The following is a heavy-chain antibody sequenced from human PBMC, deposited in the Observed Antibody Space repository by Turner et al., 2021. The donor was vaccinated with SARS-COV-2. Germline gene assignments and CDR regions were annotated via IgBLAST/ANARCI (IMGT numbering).Heavy chain of an antibody. V-gene: IGHV3-53*04. D-gene: IGHD3-16*01. CDR1: GFTVSSNY. J-gene: IGHJ6*02. CDR3: ARDLVSNGMDV. CDR2: IYSGGST. Sequence: EVQLVESGGGLVQPGGSLRLSCAASGFTVSSNYIIWVRQAPGKGLEWVSVIYSGGSTFYADSVKGRFTISRHNSKNTLYLQMNSLRAEDTAVYYCARDLVSNGMDVWGQGTTVTVSS.